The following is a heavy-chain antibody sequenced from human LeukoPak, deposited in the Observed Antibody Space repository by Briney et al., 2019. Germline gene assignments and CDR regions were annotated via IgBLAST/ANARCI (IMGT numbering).Heavy chain of an antibody. V-gene: IGHV3-48*03. J-gene: IGHJ4*02. CDR3: ARVSLTHYYSDY. Sequence: GGSLRLSCAVSGFTFSSYEMNWVRQAPGKGLEWVSYISSGGNIIYYADSVKGRFTISRDNAKNSLYLQMNSLRAEDTAVYYCARVSLTHYYSDYWGQRTLVTVSS. CDR1: GFTFSSYE. D-gene: IGHD3-9*01. CDR2: ISSGGNII.